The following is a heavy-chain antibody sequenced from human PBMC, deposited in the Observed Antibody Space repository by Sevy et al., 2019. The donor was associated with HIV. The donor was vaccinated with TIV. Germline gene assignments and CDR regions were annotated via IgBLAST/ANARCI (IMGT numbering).Heavy chain of an antibody. Sequence: SETLSLTCTVSGDSISNGEYYWTWIRQHPGKGLEWIGYIYYTGSTDYNPSLESRVTMSVDMAKNQFSLKLTSVTAADTAMYYCARGDTVLPTGGFDIWGRGTLVTVSS. J-gene: IGHJ2*01. CDR2: IYYTGST. CDR3: ARGDTVLPTGGFDI. D-gene: IGHD2-8*02. V-gene: IGHV4-31*03. CDR1: GDSISNGEYY.